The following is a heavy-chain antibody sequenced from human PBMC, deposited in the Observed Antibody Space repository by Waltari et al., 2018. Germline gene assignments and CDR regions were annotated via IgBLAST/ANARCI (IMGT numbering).Heavy chain of an antibody. J-gene: IGHJ4*02. D-gene: IGHD2-21*01. CDR3: AREAPSIVVVPLDY. Sequence: EVQLVESGGGLVQPGGSLRLSCPASGFTFSSSWMSWVRQAPGKGVEGVDNIKQYGSEKYYVESVKGRFTISRDNAKNSLYLQMNSLRAEDTAVYYCAREAPSIVVVPLDYWGQGTLVTVSS. V-gene: IGHV3-7*01. CDR2: IKQYGSEK. CDR1: GFTFSSSW.